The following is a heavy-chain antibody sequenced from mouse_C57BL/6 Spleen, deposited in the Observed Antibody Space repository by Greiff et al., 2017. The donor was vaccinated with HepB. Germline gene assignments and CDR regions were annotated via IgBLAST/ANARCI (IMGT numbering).Heavy chain of an antibody. Sequence: VQLQQSGPELVKPGASVKISCTASGYAFSSSWMNWVKQRPGKGLEWIGRIYPGDGDTNYNGKFKGKATLTADKSSSTAYMQLSSLTSEDSAVYFCARGGALHYYAMDYWGQGTSVTVSS. V-gene: IGHV1-82*01. CDR3: ARGGALHYYAMDY. J-gene: IGHJ4*01. CDR2: IYPGDGDT. CDR1: GYAFSSSW.